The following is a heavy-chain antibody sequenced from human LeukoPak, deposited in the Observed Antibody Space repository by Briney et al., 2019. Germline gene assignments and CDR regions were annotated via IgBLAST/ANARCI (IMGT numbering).Heavy chain of an antibody. V-gene: IGHV4-59*01. J-gene: IGHJ3*02. D-gene: IGHD5-24*01. CDR3: ARVEMATSGAFDI. CDR1: GGSISGYY. Sequence: SETLSLTCSVSGGSISGYYWSWIRQPPGKGLEWIGYIFYSGTTNYNPSLNSRVTLSVDTSKNQFSLKLSSLTAADTAVYYCARVEMATSGAFDIWGQGTRVTISP. CDR2: IFYSGTT.